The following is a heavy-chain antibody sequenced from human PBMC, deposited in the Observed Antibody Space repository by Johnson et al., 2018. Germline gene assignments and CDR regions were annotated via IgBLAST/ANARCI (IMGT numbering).Heavy chain of an antibody. Sequence: QVQLVESGGGLVKPGGSLRLSCAASGFTFSDYYMSWIRQAPGKGLEWISYISRSGGTIYYADSVRGRFTISRDNAKNSLYLQMNSLRAEDTAVYYCARHSSLSYVNDAFEIRGQGTMVTVSS. CDR1: GFTFSDYY. D-gene: IGHD6-13*01. CDR2: ISRSGGTI. CDR3: ARHSSLSYVNDAFEI. V-gene: IGHV3-11*01. J-gene: IGHJ3*02.